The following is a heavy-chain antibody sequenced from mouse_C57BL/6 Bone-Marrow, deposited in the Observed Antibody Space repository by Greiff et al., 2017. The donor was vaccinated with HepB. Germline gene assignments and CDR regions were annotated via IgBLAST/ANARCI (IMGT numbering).Heavy chain of an antibody. D-gene: IGHD1-1*01. CDR1: GYTFTSYG. Sequence: QVQLQQSGAELARPGASVKLSCKASGYTFTSYGISWVKQRTGQGLEWIGEIYPRSGNTYYNEKFKGKATLTADKSSSTAYMELRSLTSEDSAVYFCAREGITTVVATGRFDYWGKGTTLTVSS. J-gene: IGHJ2*01. CDR3: AREGITTVVATGRFDY. V-gene: IGHV1-81*01. CDR2: IYPRSGNT.